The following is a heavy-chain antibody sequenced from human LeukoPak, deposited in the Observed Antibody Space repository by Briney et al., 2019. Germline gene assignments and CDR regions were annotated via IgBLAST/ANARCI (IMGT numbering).Heavy chain of an antibody. J-gene: IGHJ4*02. CDR3: ARENGGPTSAYFDY. V-gene: IGHV3-7*01. CDR2: IKQDGSEK. D-gene: IGHD1-26*01. CDR1: GFTFISYW. Sequence: TGGSLRLSCAASGFTFISYWMSWVRQAQGMGLEWVANIKQDGSEKYYVDSVKGRFTISRDNAKNSLYLQMNSLRAEDTAVYYCARENGGPTSAYFDYWGQGTLVTVSS.